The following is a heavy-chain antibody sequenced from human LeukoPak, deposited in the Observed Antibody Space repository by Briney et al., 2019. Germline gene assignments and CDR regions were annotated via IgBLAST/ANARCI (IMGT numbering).Heavy chain of an antibody. Sequence: GGSLRRSCTASGFTFSDYYMSWIRQAPGKGLEWVSYISSSGSTIYYADSVKGRFTISRDNAKNSLYLQMNSLRAEDTAVYYCARLVEMADYYFDYWGQGTLVTVSS. CDR1: GFTFSDYY. D-gene: IGHD5-24*01. CDR3: ARLVEMADYYFDY. V-gene: IGHV3-11*01. CDR2: ISSSGSTI. J-gene: IGHJ4*02.